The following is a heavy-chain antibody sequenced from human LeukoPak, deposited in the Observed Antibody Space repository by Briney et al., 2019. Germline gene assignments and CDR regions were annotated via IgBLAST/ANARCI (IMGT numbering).Heavy chain of an antibody. CDR2: ISSSSSYI. Sequence: GGSLRLSCAASGFTFSSYTMKWVRQAPGKGLEWVSSISSSSSYIYYADSVKGRFTISRDNAKNSLYLQMNSLRAEDTAVYYCAKERTLFDYWGQGTLVTVSS. V-gene: IGHV3-21*04. CDR3: AKERTLFDY. CDR1: GFTFSSYT. J-gene: IGHJ4*02. D-gene: IGHD3-16*01.